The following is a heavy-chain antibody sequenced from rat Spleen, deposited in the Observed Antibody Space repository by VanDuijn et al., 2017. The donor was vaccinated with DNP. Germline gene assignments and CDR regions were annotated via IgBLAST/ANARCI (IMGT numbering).Heavy chain of an antibody. CDR1: GYSITSNY. J-gene: IGHJ2*01. V-gene: IGHV3-1*01. CDR3: ARWTYYFDY. CDR2: ISYSGST. Sequence: EVLLQESGPGLVKPSQSLSLTCSVTGYSITSNYWGWIRNFPGNKMEWIGHISYSGSTTYNPSLKGRISITRDTSKNHFFLQLNSVTTEDTATYYCARWTYYFDYWGQGVIVTVSS.